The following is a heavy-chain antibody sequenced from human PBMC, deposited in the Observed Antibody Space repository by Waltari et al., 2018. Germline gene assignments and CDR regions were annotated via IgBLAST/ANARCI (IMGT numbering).Heavy chain of an antibody. CDR2: IKQDGSEK. CDR1: GFPFSSYW. Sequence: EVQLVESGGGLVQPGGSLRLSCAASGFPFSSYWMSWVRQAPGKGLEWVANIKQDGSEKYYVDSVKGRFTISRDNAKNSLYLQMNSLRAEDTAVYYCARDQSRFGELYHDYWGQGTLVTVSS. V-gene: IGHV3-7*01. CDR3: ARDQSRFGELYHDY. J-gene: IGHJ4*02. D-gene: IGHD3-10*01.